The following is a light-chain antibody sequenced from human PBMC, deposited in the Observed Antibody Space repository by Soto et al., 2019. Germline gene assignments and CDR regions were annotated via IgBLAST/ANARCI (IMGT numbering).Light chain of an antibody. V-gene: IGKV3-20*01. CDR3: QQYGSSRT. CDR2: GAS. J-gene: IGKJ1*01. Sequence: EIVLTQSPVTLSLSPWERATLSCIASQSVSSSYLAWYQQKPGQAPRLLIYGASSRATGIPDRFSGSGSGTDFTLTISRLEPEDFAVYYCQQYGSSRTFGQGTKVDIK. CDR1: QSVSSSY.